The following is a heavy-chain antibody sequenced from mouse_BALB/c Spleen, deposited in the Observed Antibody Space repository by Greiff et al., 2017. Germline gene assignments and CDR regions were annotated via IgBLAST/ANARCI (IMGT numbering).Heavy chain of an antibody. D-gene: IGHD2-3*01. CDR3: ARWGDGYSYFDY. CDR1: GYTFTSYW. J-gene: IGHJ2*01. V-gene: IGHV1-7*01. Sequence: VQRVESGAELAKPGASVKMSCKASGYTFTSYWMHWVKQRPGQGLEWIGYINPSTGYTEYNQKFKDKATLTADKSSSTAYMQLSSLTSEDSAVYYCARWGDGYSYFDYWGQGTTLTVSS. CDR2: INPSTGYT.